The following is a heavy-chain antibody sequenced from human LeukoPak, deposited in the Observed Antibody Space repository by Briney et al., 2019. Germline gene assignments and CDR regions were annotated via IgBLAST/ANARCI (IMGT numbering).Heavy chain of an antibody. CDR3: ARSRGYSPGLRYFDWLLDSPYNWFDP. V-gene: IGHV4-59*01. J-gene: IGHJ5*02. D-gene: IGHD3-9*01. CDR2: IYYRGST. Sequence: PSETLSLTCTVSGGSISSYYWSWIRQPPGKGLEWIGYIYYRGSTNYNPSLKSRVTISVDTSKNQFSLKLSSVTAADTAVYYCARSRGYSPGLRYFDWLLDSPYNWFDPWGQGTLVTVSS. CDR1: GGSISSYY.